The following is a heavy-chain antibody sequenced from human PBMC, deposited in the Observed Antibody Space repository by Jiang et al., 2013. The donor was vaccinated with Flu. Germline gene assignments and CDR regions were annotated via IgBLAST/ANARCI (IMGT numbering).Heavy chain of an antibody. Sequence: VIWYDETNKYYADSVKGRFTISRDNSKNTLYLQMNSLRAEDTAVYYCARVSSSGSFFDCWGQGTLVTVSS. J-gene: IGHJ4*02. V-gene: IGHV3-33*01. D-gene: IGHD3-10*01. CDR3: ARVSSSGSFFDC. CDR2: IWYDETNK.